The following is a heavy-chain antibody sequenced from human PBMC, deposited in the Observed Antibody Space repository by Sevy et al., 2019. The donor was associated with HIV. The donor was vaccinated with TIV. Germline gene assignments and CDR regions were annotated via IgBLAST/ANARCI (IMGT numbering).Heavy chain of an antibody. V-gene: IGHV3-30*02. D-gene: IGHD2-21*01. CDR2: IQYDGSNK. J-gene: IGHJ4*02. Sequence: GGSLRLSCAASGFSFSSYGIHWVRQAPGKRLEWMSYIQYDGSNKDYADSVKGRFTISRDNSKNTLYLQMNSLRVEDRAVFYCVKEGGGEGGDHWGQGTLVTVSS. CDR3: VKEGGGEGGDH. CDR1: GFSFSSYG.